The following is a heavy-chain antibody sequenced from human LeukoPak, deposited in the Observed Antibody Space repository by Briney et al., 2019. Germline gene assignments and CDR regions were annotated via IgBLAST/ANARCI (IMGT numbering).Heavy chain of an antibody. CDR1: GFTFSSYA. CDR2: ISGSGGST. D-gene: IGHD2/OR15-2a*01. J-gene: IGHJ6*03. CDR3: ARDSKVGLPYYYYYMDV. V-gene: IGHV3-23*01. Sequence: GGSLRLSCAASGFTFSSYAMSWVRQAPGKGLEWVSAISGSGGSTYYADSVKGRFTISRDNSKNTLYLQMNSLRAEDTAVYYCARDSKVGLPYYYYYMDVWGKGTTVTVSS.